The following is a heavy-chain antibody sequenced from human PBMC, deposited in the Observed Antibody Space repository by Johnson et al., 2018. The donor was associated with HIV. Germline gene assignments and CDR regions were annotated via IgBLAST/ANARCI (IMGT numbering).Heavy chain of an antibody. CDR2: ISSDGSST. CDR1: GLSFNNYW. J-gene: IGHJ3*01. V-gene: IGHV3-74*02. CDR3: ARSGPNWAFDF. Sequence: EVQLVESGGGLVQPGGSLILSCAASGLSFNNYWMHWVRQAPGKGLVWVSRISSDGSSTYYADSVKGRFTISRDNARNTMFVQMNSLRAEDTTVYYCARSGPNWAFDFWGRGTMVTVSS. D-gene: IGHD1-1*01.